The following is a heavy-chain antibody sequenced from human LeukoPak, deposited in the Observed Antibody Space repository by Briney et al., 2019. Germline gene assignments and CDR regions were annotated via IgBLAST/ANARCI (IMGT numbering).Heavy chain of an antibody. CDR2: INHSGST. Sequence: KPSETLSLTCAVYGGSFSGYYWSWIRQPPGKGLEWIGEINHSGSTNYNPSLKSRVTISVDTSKNQFSLKLSSVTAADTAVYYCAREYSGSWYDYWGQGTLVTVSS. D-gene: IGHD6-13*01. CDR3: AREYSGSWYDY. CDR1: GGSFSGYY. V-gene: IGHV4-34*01. J-gene: IGHJ4*02.